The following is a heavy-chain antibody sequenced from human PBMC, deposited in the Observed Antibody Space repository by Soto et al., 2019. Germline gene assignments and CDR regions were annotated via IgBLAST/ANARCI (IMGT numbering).Heavy chain of an antibody. Sequence: GGPLRLSCSASGFTFSDYYMSWIRQAPGKGLEWVSYISSSGSTIYYADSVKGRFTISRDNAKNSLYLQMNSLRAEDTAVYYCARDPGYSSSWYYFDYWGQGTLVTVSS. V-gene: IGHV3-11*01. D-gene: IGHD6-13*01. CDR3: ARDPGYSSSWYYFDY. J-gene: IGHJ4*02. CDR1: GFTFSDYY. CDR2: ISSSGSTI.